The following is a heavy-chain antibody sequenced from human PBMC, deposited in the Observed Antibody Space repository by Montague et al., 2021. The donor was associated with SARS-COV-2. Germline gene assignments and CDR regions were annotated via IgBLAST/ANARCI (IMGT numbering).Heavy chain of an antibody. CDR2: FYHSGST. CDR3: ARDPDCSGGSCYYYFDY. Sequence: SETLSLTCAVSGGSISSSNWWSWVPQPPGKGLEWIGEFYHSGSTXYNPSLKSRVTISVDKSKNQFSLKLSSVTAADTAVYYCARDPDCSGGSCYYYFDYWGQGTLVTVSS. J-gene: IGHJ4*02. V-gene: IGHV4-4*02. D-gene: IGHD2-15*01. CDR1: GGSISSSNW.